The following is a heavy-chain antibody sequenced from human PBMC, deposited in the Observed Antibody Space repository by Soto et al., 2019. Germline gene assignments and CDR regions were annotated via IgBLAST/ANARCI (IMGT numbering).Heavy chain of an antibody. CDR2: ILHDGTKE. CDR1: GFTFSHHP. V-gene: IGHV3-30-3*01. Sequence: QVQLVESGGGVVQPGRSLRLSCAASGFTFSHHPMHWVRQAPGKGLEWVAVILHDGTKEYYADFVKGRFTISRDNSENTVYLLINSLRPDDTAVYYCAAPSERGPIGVRGLDYWGQGALVTVSS. J-gene: IGHJ4*02. CDR3: AAPSERGPIGVRGLDY. D-gene: IGHD3-10*01.